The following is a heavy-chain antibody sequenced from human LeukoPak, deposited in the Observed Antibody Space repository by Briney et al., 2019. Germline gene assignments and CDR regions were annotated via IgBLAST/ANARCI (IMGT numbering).Heavy chain of an antibody. CDR1: GFTFSSYA. J-gene: IGHJ4*02. D-gene: IGHD1-26*01. Sequence: GGSLRLSCAASGFTFSSYAMSWVRQAPGKGLEWVSAIGGSGGSTYYADSVKGRFTISRDNSKNTLYLQMNSLRAEDTAVYYCAKDLFGGSYRTFDYWGQGTLVTVSS. CDR3: AKDLFGGSYRTFDY. V-gene: IGHV3-23*01. CDR2: IGGSGGST.